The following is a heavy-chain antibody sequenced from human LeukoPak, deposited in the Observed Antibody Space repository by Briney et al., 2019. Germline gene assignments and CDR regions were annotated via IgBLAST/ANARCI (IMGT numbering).Heavy chain of an antibody. CDR3: ARSYGSGNYFDY. D-gene: IGHD3-10*01. V-gene: IGHV4-59*01. Sequence: PSETLSLTCTVSGGSISTYYWSWIRQPPGRGLEWIGYIYYSGSANYNPSLKSRVTISVDTSKNQFSLKLSSATAADTAVYYCARSYGSGNYFDYWGQGTLVTVSS. J-gene: IGHJ4*02. CDR1: GGSISTYY. CDR2: IYYSGSA.